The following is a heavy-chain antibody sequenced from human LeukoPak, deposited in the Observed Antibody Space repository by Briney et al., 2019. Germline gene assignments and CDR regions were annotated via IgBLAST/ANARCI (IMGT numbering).Heavy chain of an antibody. J-gene: IGHJ4*02. CDR3: AKVRSIAVAPTPYYFDY. Sequence: PGRSLRLSCAASGFTFSSYGMHWVRQAPGKGLEWVSAISGSGGSTYYADSVKGRFTISRDNSKNTLYLQMNSLRAEDTAVYYCAKVRSIAVAPTPYYFDYWGQGTLVTVSS. D-gene: IGHD6-19*01. CDR2: ISGSGGST. V-gene: IGHV3-23*01. CDR1: GFTFSSYG.